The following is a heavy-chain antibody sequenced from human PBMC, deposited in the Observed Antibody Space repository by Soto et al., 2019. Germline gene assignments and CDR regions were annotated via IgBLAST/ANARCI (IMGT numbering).Heavy chain of an antibody. J-gene: IGHJ4*02. CDR2: IIHSGRT. CDR1: GGSFSGYY. V-gene: IGHV4-34*12. Sequence: QVQLQQWGAGLLKPSETLSLTCAVYGGSFSGYYWSWIRQRPGKGLEWIGEIIHSGRTNHNPSLKSRVTISVDTSKNQFSLKLSSVTAADTAVYYCARVIAPYYFDYWGQGTLVTVSS. CDR3: ARVIAPYYFDY. D-gene: IGHD3-16*02.